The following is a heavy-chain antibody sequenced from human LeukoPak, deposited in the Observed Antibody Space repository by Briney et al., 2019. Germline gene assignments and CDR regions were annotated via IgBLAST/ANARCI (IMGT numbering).Heavy chain of an antibody. CDR2: INHSGST. V-gene: IGHV4-34*01. CDR3: ARHRLEMATMVGAFDI. D-gene: IGHD5-24*01. Sequence: SETLSLTCAVYGGSFSDYYWSWIRQPPGKGLEWIGEINHSGSTNYNPSLKSRVTISVDTSKNQFSLKLSSVTAADTAVYYCARHRLEMATMVGAFDIWGQGTMVTVSS. CDR1: GGSFSDYY. J-gene: IGHJ3*02.